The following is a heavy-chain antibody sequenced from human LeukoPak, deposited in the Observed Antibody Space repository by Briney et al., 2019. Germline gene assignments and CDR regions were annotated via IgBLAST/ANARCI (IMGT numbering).Heavy chain of an antibody. D-gene: IGHD2-2*01. CDR3: ARGDDIVVVPAAMTFDY. Sequence: GESLKISCKGSGYSFTSYWIGWVRQMPGKGPEWMGIIYPGDSDTRYSPSFQGQVTISADKSISTAYLQWSSLKASDTAMYYCARGDDIVVVPAAMTFDYWGQGTLVTVSS. J-gene: IGHJ4*02. V-gene: IGHV5-51*01. CDR1: GYSFTSYW. CDR2: IYPGDSDT.